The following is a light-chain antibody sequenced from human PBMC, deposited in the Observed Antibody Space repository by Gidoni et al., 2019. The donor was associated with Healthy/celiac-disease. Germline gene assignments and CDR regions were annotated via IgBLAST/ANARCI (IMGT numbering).Light chain of an antibody. J-gene: IGKJ4*01. V-gene: IGKV4-1*01. CDR2: WAS. Sequence: DIVMTQAPDSLAVSLGERATINCKSSQSVLYSSNNKNYLAWYQQKPGQPPTLLIYWASTRESGVPDRFRGRGSGTDFTLPISSLQAEDVAVYYCQQYYSTPLTFGGGTKVEIK. CDR1: QSVLYSSNNKNY. CDR3: QQYYSTPLT.